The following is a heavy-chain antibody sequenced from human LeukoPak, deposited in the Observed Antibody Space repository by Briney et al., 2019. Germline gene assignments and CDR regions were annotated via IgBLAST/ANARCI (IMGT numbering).Heavy chain of an antibody. J-gene: IGHJ4*02. D-gene: IGHD6-19*01. CDR2: ISSSGSTI. CDR1: GFTFSSYE. Sequence: GGSLRLSCAASGFTFSSYEMNWVRQAPGKGLEWVSYISSSGSTIYYADSVKGRFTISKGNAKNSLYLQMNSLRAEDTAVYYCARDSSGWHYYFDYWGQGTLVTVSS. CDR3: ARDSSGWHYYFDY. V-gene: IGHV3-48*03.